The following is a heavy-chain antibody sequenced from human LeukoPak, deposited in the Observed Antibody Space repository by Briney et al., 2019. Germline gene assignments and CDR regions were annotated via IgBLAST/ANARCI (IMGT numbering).Heavy chain of an antibody. Sequence: SETLSLTCTVSGGSISSYYWSWIRQPAGKGLEWIGRIYTSGSTNYNPSLKNRVTISVDKSKNQFSLKLSSVTAADTAVYYCAREGDYDFWSGPWDWFDPWGQGTLVTVSS. CDR1: GGSISSYY. CDR3: AREGDYDFWSGPWDWFDP. CDR2: IYTSGST. V-gene: IGHV4-4*07. D-gene: IGHD3-3*01. J-gene: IGHJ5*02.